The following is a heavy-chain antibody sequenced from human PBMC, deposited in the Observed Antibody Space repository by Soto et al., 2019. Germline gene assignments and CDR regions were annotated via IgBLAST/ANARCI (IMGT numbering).Heavy chain of an antibody. J-gene: IGHJ3*02. CDR2: MNPNSGNT. D-gene: IGHD3-10*01. V-gene: IGHV1-8*01. CDR1: GYTFTSYD. Sequence: ASVKVSCKASGYTFTSYDINWVRQATGQGLEWMGWMNPNSGNTGYAQKFQGRVTMTRHTSISTAYMELSSLRSEDTAVYYCARGPSMLWFGELKAFDIWGQGTMVTVSS. CDR3: ARGPSMLWFGELKAFDI.